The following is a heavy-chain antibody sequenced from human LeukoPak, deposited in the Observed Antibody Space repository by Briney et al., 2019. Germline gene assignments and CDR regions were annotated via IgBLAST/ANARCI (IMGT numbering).Heavy chain of an antibody. CDR1: GFTFGDYA. CDR3: TRDRGAYNLYDY. Sequence: GRSLRLSCTASGFTFGDYAMSWIRQAPGKGLEWVGFIRSKAYGETADYAASVKGRFTISRDDSKAIAYLQMDSLKTEDTAVYHCTRDRGAYNLYDYWGQGTLVTVSS. D-gene: IGHD1-1*01. J-gene: IGHJ4*02. V-gene: IGHV3-49*03. CDR2: IRSKAYGETA.